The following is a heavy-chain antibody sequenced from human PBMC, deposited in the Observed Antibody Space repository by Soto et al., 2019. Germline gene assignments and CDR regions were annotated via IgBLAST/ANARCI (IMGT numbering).Heavy chain of an antibody. J-gene: IGHJ4*02. CDR2: IIPIFGTA. D-gene: IGHD3-22*01. CDR1: GGTFSSYA. Sequence: SVKVSCKASGGTFSSYAISWVRQAPGQGLEWMGGIIPIFGTANYAQKFQGRVTITADKSTSTAYMELSSLRSEDTAVYYCARSPPLYDSSGYYYSYFDYWGQGTLVTVSS. CDR3: ARSPPLYDSSGYYYSYFDY. V-gene: IGHV1-69*06.